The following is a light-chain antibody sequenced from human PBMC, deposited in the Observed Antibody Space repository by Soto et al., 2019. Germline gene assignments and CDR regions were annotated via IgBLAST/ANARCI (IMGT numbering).Light chain of an antibody. V-gene: IGKV1-5*03. CDR2: KAS. J-gene: IGKJ5*01. CDR1: QSISSC. Sequence: EIQMTQSPSPLSASVGDNVTITCQSSQSISSCLACYQQKAGKAPKVLIYKASSLESGVPTRFSGSGSGTEFTLIISRLQADDFSTYYCQQNYSPPPVTFGQGTRLEIK. CDR3: QQNYSPPPVT.